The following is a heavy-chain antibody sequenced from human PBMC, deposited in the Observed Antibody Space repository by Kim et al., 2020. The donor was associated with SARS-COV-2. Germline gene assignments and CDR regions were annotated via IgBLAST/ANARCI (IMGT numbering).Heavy chain of an antibody. CDR1: GFTFSSYG. V-gene: IGHV3-33*01. CDR3: ARDQGSSSWYGYYYGMDV. CDR2: IWYDGSNK. Sequence: GGSLRLSCAASGFTFSSYGMHWVRQAPGKGLEWVAVIWYDGSNKYYADSVKGRFTISRDNSKNTLYLQMNSLRAEDTAVYYCARDQGSSSWYGYYYGMDVWGQGTTLTVSS. J-gene: IGHJ6*02. D-gene: IGHD6-13*01.